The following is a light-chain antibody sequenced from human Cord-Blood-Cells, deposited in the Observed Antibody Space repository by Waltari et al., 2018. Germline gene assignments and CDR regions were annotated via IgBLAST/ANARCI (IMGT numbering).Light chain of an antibody. Sequence: DIQMTQSPSTLSASVGDRVPITCRASQSISSWLAWYQQKPGKAPKLLIYKASSLESGVPSRFSGSGSGTEFTLTISSLQPDDFATYYCQQYNSYPFTFGPGTKVDI. CDR2: KAS. CDR3: QQYNSYPFT. J-gene: IGKJ3*01. CDR1: QSISSW. V-gene: IGKV1-5*03.